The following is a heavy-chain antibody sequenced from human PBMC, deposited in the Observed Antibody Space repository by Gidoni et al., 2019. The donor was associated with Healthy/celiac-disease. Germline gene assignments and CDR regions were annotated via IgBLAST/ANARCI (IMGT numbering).Heavy chain of an antibody. CDR2: ISYDGSNK. V-gene: IGHV3-30*18. J-gene: IGHJ6*03. CDR3: AKDRGSSSWGYMDV. D-gene: IGHD6-13*01. CDR1: GFTFSSYG. Sequence: QVQLVESGGGVVQPGRSLRLSCAASGFTFSSYGMHWVRQAPGTGLEWVAVISYDGSNKYYADSVKGRFTISRDNSKNTLYLQMNSLRAEDTAVYYCAKDRGSSSWGYMDVWGKGTTVTVSS.